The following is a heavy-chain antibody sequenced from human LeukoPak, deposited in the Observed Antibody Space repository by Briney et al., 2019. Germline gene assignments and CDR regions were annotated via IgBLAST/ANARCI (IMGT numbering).Heavy chain of an antibody. Sequence: ASVKVSCKASGYTFTSYYMHWVRQAPGQGLEWMGIINPSGGSTSYAQKFQGRVTMTRDTSTSTVYMELSSLRSEDTAVHYCATSPWNSSGWYSGDYWGQGTLVTVSS. D-gene: IGHD6-19*01. CDR3: ATSPWNSSGWYSGDY. CDR2: INPSGGST. CDR1: GYTFTSYY. V-gene: IGHV1-46*01. J-gene: IGHJ4*02.